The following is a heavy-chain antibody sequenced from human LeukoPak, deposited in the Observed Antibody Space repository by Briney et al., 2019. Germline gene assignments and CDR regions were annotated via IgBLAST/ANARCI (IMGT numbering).Heavy chain of an antibody. D-gene: IGHD6-13*01. V-gene: IGHV4-59*01. CDR2: IYYSGST. CDR1: GGSISSYY. Sequence: SETLSLTCTVSGGSISSYYWSWIRQPPGKGLEWIGYIYYSGSTNYNPSLKSRATISVDTSKNQFSLKLSSVTAADTAVYYCAREEGPAAGFDDAFDIWGQGTMVTVSS. CDR3: AREEGPAAGFDDAFDI. J-gene: IGHJ3*02.